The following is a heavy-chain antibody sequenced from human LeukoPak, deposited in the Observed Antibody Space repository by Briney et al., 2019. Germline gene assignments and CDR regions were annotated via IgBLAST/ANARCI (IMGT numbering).Heavy chain of an antibody. V-gene: IGHV4-39*01. CDR3: ADYDFWSGFYYKDV. Sequence: PSETLSLTCTVSGGSISSSSYYWGWIRQPPGKGLEWIGSIRYSGSTYYNPSLKSRVTISVGTSKNQFSLKLSSVTAADTAVYYCADYDFWSGFYYKDVWGKGTTVTVSS. J-gene: IGHJ6*03. CDR2: IRYSGST. CDR1: GGSISSSSYY. D-gene: IGHD3-3*01.